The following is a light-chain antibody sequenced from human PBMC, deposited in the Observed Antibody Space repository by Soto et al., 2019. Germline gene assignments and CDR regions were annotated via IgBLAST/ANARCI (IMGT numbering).Light chain of an antibody. CDR3: QKYDIAPLT. J-gene: IGKJ3*01. CDR2: AAS. CDR1: QGISNC. V-gene: IGKV1-27*01. Sequence: DIQMTQSPSSLSASVGDRVTITCRASQGISNCLAWYQQKPGKVPKVLIYAASTLRSGVPSRFSGSGSGTDFTLTINSLQPEDVGTYYCQKYDIAPLTFGPGTTVAIK.